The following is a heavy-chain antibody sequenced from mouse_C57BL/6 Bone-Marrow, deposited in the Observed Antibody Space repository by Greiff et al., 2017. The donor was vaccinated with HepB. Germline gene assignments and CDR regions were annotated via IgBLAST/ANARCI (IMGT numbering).Heavy chain of an antibody. CDR1: GYAFTNYL. J-gene: IGHJ4*01. V-gene: IGHV1-54*01. D-gene: IGHD2-3*01. CDR3: AREGYYEDYYAMDY. CDR2: INPGSGGT. Sequence: QVQLQQSGAELVRPGTSVKVSCKASGYAFTNYLIEWVKQRPGQGLEWIGVINPGSGGTNYNEKFKGKATLTADKSSSTAYMQLSSPTSEDSAVYFCAREGYYEDYYAMDYWGQGTSVTVSS.